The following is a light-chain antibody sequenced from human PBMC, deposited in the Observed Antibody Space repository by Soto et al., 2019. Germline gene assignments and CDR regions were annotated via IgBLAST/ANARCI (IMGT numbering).Light chain of an antibody. Sequence: DIQMTQSPSTLSGSVGDRVTITCRASQTISSWLAWYQQKPGKAPKLLIYKASTLKSGVPSRFSGSGSVTEFTLTISSLQHDDFETYYCQHYNSYSEALGPRTKVDIK. CDR1: QTISSW. J-gene: IGKJ1*01. CDR2: KAS. CDR3: QHYNSYSEA. V-gene: IGKV1-5*03.